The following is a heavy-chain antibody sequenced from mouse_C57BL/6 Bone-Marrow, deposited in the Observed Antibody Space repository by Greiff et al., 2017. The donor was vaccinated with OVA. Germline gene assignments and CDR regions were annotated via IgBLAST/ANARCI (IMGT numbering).Heavy chain of an antibody. D-gene: IGHD1-1*01. CDR2: IDPENGDT. CDR1: GFNIKDDY. V-gene: IGHV14-4*01. CDR3: TTTNYYDGSGYFDV. Sequence: VQLKQSGAELVRPGASVKLSCTASGFNIKDDYMHWVKQRPEQGLEWIGWIDPENGDTEYASKFQGKATITADTSSNTAYLQLSSLTSEDTAVYYCTTTNYYDGSGYFDVWGTGTTVTVSS. J-gene: IGHJ1*03.